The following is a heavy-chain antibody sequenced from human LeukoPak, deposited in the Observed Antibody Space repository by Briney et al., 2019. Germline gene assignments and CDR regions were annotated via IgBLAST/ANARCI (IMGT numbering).Heavy chain of an antibody. J-gene: IGHJ5*02. CDR2: INPSGGST. Sequence: ASVKVSCKASGYTFTSYYMHWVRQAPGQGLEWMGIINPSGGSTSYAQKFQGRVTMTRDMSTSTVYMELSSLRSEDTAVHYCARDPGSYYAKNWFDPWGQGTLVTVSS. CDR1: GYTFTSYY. D-gene: IGHD1-26*01. V-gene: IGHV1-46*01. CDR3: ARDPGSYYAKNWFDP.